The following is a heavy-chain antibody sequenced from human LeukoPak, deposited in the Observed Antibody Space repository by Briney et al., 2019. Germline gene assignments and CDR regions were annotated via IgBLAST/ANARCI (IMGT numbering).Heavy chain of an antibody. CDR1: GFSLSTSGVG. D-gene: IGHD6-13*01. Sequence: SGPTLVKPTQTLTLTCTFSGFSLSTSGVGVGWIRQSPAKALEWLALIYGNNDKRYSPSLKSRLTITKDTSKNQVVLTMTNMDPVDTATYYCAHQVGYSSSCCEQWSWDSWGQGTLVIVSS. CDR2: IYGNNDK. CDR3: AHQVGYSSSCCEQWSWDS. J-gene: IGHJ4*02. V-gene: IGHV2-5*01.